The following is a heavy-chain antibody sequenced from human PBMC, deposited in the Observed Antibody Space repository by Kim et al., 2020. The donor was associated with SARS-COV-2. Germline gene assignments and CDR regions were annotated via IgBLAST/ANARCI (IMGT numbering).Heavy chain of an antibody. CDR2: IIPILGIA. V-gene: IGHV1-69*04. CDR3: ARDRITMVRGVINWFDP. J-gene: IGHJ5*02. Sequence: SVKVSCRASGGTFSSYAISWVRQAPGQGLEWMGRIIPILGIANYAQKFQGRVTITADKSTSTAYMELSSLRSEDTAVYYCARDRITMVRGVINWFDPWG. CDR1: GGTFSSYA. D-gene: IGHD3-10*01.